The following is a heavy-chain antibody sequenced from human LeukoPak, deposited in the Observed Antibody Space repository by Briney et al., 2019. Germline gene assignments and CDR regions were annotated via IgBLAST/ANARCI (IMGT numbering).Heavy chain of an antibody. J-gene: IGHJ4*02. V-gene: IGHV3-21*01. CDR1: GFTFSSYS. D-gene: IGHD3-22*01. CDR3: ARAHYYDSTGYYYY. CDR2: ISSSRSYI. Sequence: GGSLRLSCAASGFTFSSYSMNWVRQAPGKGLEWVSSISSSRSYIYYADSVKGRFTISRDNAKNSPYLQMNSLTAEDTAVYYCARAHYYDSTGYYYYWGQGTLVTVSS.